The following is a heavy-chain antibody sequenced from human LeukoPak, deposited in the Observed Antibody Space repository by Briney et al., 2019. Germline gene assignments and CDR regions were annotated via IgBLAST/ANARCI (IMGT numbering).Heavy chain of an antibody. Sequence: PGGSLRLSCAASGFTFSSYEMNWVRQAPGKGLEWVSYISSSGSTIYYADSVKGRFTISRDNAKNSLYLQMNSLRAEDTAVYYCAKSPVSYCSSTSCYAAYYYYYMDVWGKGTTVTISS. D-gene: IGHD2-2*01. J-gene: IGHJ6*03. CDR2: ISSSGSTI. CDR1: GFTFSSYE. V-gene: IGHV3-48*03. CDR3: AKSPVSYCSSTSCYAAYYYYYMDV.